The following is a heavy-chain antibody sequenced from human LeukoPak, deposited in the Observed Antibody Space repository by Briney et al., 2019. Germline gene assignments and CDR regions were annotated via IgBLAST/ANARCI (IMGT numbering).Heavy chain of an antibody. CDR3: ARVSSGWYPWFDY. CDR1: GGSISSGDYY. Sequence: SQTLSLTCTVSGGSISSGDYYWSWIRQPPGKGLERIGYIYYSGSTYYTPSLKSRVTISVDTSKNQFSLKLSSVTAADTAVYYCARVSSGWYPWFDYWGQGTLVTVSS. J-gene: IGHJ4*02. CDR2: IYYSGST. V-gene: IGHV4-30-4*01. D-gene: IGHD6-19*01.